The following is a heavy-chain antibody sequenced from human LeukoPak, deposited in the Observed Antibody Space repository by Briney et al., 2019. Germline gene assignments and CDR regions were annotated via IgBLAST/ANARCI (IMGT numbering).Heavy chain of an antibody. CDR2: MNPNSGNT. J-gene: IGHJ4*02. CDR1: GYTFTSYD. V-gene: IGHV1-8*03. CDR3: VKVSYYYDSSGYYVMYYFDY. Sequence: ASVKVSCKASGYTFTSYDINWVRQATGQGLEWMGWMNPNSGNTGYAQKFQGRVTITGNTSISTAYMELSSLRSEDTAVYYCVKVSYYYDSSGYYVMYYFDYWGQGTLVTVSS. D-gene: IGHD3-22*01.